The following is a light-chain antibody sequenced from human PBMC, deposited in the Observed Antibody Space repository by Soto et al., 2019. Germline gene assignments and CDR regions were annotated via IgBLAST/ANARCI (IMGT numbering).Light chain of an antibody. CDR3: QQYGSSPDT. J-gene: IGKJ2*01. Sequence: EIVLTQSPGTLSLSPGERATLSCRASQYVSSSYLAWYQQKPGQAPRLLIYLASSRATGIPDKFSGSGSGTDFTLTISRLEPEDFAVYYCQQYGSSPDTFGQGTKLEIK. CDR1: QYVSSSY. CDR2: LAS. V-gene: IGKV3-20*01.